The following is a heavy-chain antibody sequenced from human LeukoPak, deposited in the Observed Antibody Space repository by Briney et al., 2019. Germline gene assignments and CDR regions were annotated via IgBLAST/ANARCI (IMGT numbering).Heavy chain of an antibody. CDR2: IYTSGST. CDR1: GGSISSGSYY. CDR3: ARDGYYDSIVGYYYYMDV. V-gene: IGHV4-61*02. J-gene: IGHJ6*03. D-gene: IGHD3-22*01. Sequence: SETLSLTCTVSGGSISSGSYYWSWIRQPAGKGLEWIGRIYTSGSTNYNPSLKSRVTISVDTSKNQFSLKLSSVTAADTAVYYCARDGYYDSIVGYYYYMDVWGKGTTVTVSS.